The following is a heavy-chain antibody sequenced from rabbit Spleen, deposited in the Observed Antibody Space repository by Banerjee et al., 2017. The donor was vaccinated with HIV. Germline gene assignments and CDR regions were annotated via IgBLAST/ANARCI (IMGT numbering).Heavy chain of an antibody. CDR3: ARDAGDSQHL. J-gene: IGHJ3*01. CDR2: INTVTGKS. Sequence: QSLEESGGGLVKPGASLTLTCTASGFSFSSRYYMSWVRQAPGKGLEWIGCINTVTGKSVYASWAKGRFIMSRTSSTTVTLQMTSLTVADTATYFCARDAGDSQHLWGQGTLVTVS. D-gene: IGHD7-1*01. V-gene: IGHV1S40*01. CDR1: GFSFSSRYY.